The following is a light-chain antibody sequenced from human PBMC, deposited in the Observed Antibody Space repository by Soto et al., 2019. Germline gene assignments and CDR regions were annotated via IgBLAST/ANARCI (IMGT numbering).Light chain of an antibody. CDR3: QKYCSAPWT. CDR1: QSVSSNY. Sequence: PGERATISCRASQSVSSNYLAWYQQKPGQAPRLLIYAASNRASGIPDRFGGSGSGTDFTLTVRRLEPEDFAVYYCQKYCSAPWTFGQGTKVAI. CDR2: AAS. V-gene: IGKV3-20*01. J-gene: IGKJ1*01.